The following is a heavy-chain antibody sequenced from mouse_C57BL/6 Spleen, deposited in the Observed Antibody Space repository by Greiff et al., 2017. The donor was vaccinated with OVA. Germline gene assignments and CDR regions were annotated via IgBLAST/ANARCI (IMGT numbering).Heavy chain of an antibody. V-gene: IGHV14-1*01. J-gene: IGHJ1*03. CDR3: TGHYGSSYWYFDV. CDR2: IDPEDGDT. D-gene: IGHD1-1*01. Sequence: VHVKQSGAELVRPGASVKLSCTASGFNIKDYYMHWVKQRPEQGLEWIGRIDPEDGDTEYAPKFQGKATMTADTSSNTAYLQLSSLTSEDTAVYYCTGHYGSSYWYFDVWGTGTTVTVSS. CDR1: GFNIKDYY.